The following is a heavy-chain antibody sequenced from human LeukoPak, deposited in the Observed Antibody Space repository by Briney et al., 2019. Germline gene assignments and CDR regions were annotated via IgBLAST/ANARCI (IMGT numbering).Heavy chain of an antibody. D-gene: IGHD3-22*01. CDR2: ISSDGTIT. CDR1: GFTFSNYW. CDR3: ARDYYDSRGYYSAAFDY. Sequence: PGGSLRLSCAASGFTFSNYWMHWVRQAPGKGLEWVSRISSDGTITKYAGSVKGRFTISRDNAKNTLYLQMNSLRAEDTAVYYCARDYYDSRGYYSAAFDYWGQGTLVTVSS. V-gene: IGHV3-74*03. J-gene: IGHJ4*02.